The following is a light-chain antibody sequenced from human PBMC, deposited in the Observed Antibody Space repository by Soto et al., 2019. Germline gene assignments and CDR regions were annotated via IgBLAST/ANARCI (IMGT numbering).Light chain of an antibody. Sequence: QSALTQPRSVFGSPGQSVTISCTGTSSDVGGYNHVSWYQQHPGKAPKLMINDVSKRPSGVPDRFSGSKSGNTASLTISGLQAEDEADYYCCSYAGSYTVVFGGGTKVTVL. CDR2: DVS. V-gene: IGLV2-11*01. CDR1: SSDVGGYNH. J-gene: IGLJ2*01. CDR3: CSYAGSYTVV.